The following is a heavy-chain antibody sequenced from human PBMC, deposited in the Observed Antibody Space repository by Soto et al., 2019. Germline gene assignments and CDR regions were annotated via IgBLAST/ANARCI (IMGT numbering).Heavy chain of an antibody. J-gene: IGHJ6*02. D-gene: IGHD5-18*01. Sequence: VGSLRLSCAASGFTFSSYGMHWVRQAPGKGLEWVAVIWYDGSNKYYADSVKGRFTISRDNSKNTLYLQMNSLRAEDTAVYYCASDMTRTGYSFYYGMDVWGQGTTVTVSS. CDR3: ASDMTRTGYSFYYGMDV. CDR2: IWYDGSNK. V-gene: IGHV3-33*01. CDR1: GFTFSSYG.